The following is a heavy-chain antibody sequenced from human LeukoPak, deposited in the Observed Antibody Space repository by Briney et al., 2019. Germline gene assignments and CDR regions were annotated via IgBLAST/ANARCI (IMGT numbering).Heavy chain of an antibody. J-gene: IGHJ5*02. CDR1: GYTFTSYD. V-gene: IGHV1-8*01. CDR2: MNPNSGNT. CDR3: ARGHDNWFDP. Sequence: ASVKVSCKASGYTFTSYDINWVRQATGQGLEWMGWMNPNSGNTGYAQKFQGRVTMTRNTSISTAYMELSRLTSDDSAVYYCARGHDNWFDPWGQGTLVIVSS.